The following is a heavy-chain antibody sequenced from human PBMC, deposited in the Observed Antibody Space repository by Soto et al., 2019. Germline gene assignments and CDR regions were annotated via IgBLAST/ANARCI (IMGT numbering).Heavy chain of an antibody. CDR3: ASMQSGSSGGWTEENWFDP. Sequence: GGSLRLSCAASGFTFSDYYMSWIRQAPGKGLEWVSYISSSGSTIYYADSVKGRFTISRDNAKNSLYLQMNSLRAEDTAVYYCASMQSGSSGGWTEENWFDPWGQGTLVTVSS. D-gene: IGHD6-6*01. V-gene: IGHV3-11*01. CDR2: ISSSGSTI. CDR1: GFTFSDYY. J-gene: IGHJ5*02.